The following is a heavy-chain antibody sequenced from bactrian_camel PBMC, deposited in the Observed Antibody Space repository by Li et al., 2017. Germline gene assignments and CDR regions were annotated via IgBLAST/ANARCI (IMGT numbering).Heavy chain of an antibody. CDR3: AKVISGSWYAPYNY. CDR1: GFIFSNYD. J-gene: IGHJ4*01. Sequence: VQLVESGGGLVQPGGSLRLSCGASGFIFSNYDLSWVRQAQGKGLEWVSEIDSGGSSTYYAGSVKGRFTISRDNAKNTLYLQLNSLKTEDAAMYYCAKVISGSWYAPYNYRGQGTQVTVS. V-gene: IGHV3S40*01. D-gene: IGHD6*01. CDR2: IDSGGSST.